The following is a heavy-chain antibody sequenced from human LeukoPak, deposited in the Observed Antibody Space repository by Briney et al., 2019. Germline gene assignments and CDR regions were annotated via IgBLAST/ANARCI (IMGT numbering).Heavy chain of an antibody. CDR1: GGTFSSYA. Sequence: SVKVSCKASGGTFSSYAISWVRQAPGQGLDWMGGIIPIFGTANYAQKFQGRVTITADESTSTAYMELSSLRSEDTAVYYCARLSGDILTGYQVPMWFDPWGQGTLVTVSS. CDR2: IIPIFGTA. J-gene: IGHJ5*02. CDR3: ARLSGDILTGYQVPMWFDP. D-gene: IGHD3-9*01. V-gene: IGHV1-69*01.